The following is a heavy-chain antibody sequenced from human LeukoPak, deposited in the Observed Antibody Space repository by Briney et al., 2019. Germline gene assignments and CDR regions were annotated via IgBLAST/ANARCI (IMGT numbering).Heavy chain of an antibody. CDR1: GFTFSSYS. CDR3: ASPAIISNDDY. CDR2: ISSSGSTI. V-gene: IGHV3-48*04. D-gene: IGHD2-8*01. J-gene: IGHJ4*02. Sequence: GGSLRLSCAASGFTFSSYSMNWVRQAPGKGLEWVSYISSSGSTIYYADSVKGRFTISRDNAKNSLYLQMNSLRAEDTAVYYCASPAIISNDDYWGQGTLVTVSS.